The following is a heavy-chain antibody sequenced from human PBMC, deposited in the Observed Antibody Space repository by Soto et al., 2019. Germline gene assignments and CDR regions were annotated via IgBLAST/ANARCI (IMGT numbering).Heavy chain of an antibody. CDR3: ARGPQWLVHGLAFDI. V-gene: IGHV3-48*01. Sequence: GGSLRLSFAASGFTFSSYSMNWVRQAPGKGLEWVSYISSSSSTIYYADSVKGRFTISRDNAKNSLYLQMNSLRAEDTAVYYCARGPQWLVHGLAFDIWGQGTMVTVSS. D-gene: IGHD6-19*01. CDR2: ISSSSSTI. CDR1: GFTFSSYS. J-gene: IGHJ3*02.